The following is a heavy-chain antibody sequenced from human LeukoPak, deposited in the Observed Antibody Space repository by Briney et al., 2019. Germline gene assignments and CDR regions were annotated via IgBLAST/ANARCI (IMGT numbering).Heavy chain of an antibody. J-gene: IGHJ5*02. CDR3: AREYCTNGVCYYNWFDP. Sequence: ASVKVSCKASAYTFTGYYMHWVRQAPGQGLERMGWINPNSGGTNYAQKFQGRVTMTRDTSISTAYMELSRLRSDDTAVYYCAREYCTNGVCYYNWFDPWGQGTLVTVSS. D-gene: IGHD2-8*01. V-gene: IGHV1-2*02. CDR2: INPNSGGT. CDR1: AYTFTGYY.